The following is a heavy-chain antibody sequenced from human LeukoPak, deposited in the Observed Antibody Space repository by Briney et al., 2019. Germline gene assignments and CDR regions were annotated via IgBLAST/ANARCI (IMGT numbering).Heavy chain of an antibody. J-gene: IGHJ4*02. CDR1: GGPISSYY. CDR3: ASSGIRYDFWSGYYGSFDY. D-gene: IGHD3-3*01. V-gene: IGHV4-4*07. Sequence: SETLSLTCTVSGGPISSYYWSWIRQPAGKGLEWIGRIYTSGSTNYNPSLKSRVTMSVDTSKNQFSLKLSSVTAADTAVYYCASSGIRYDFWSGYYGSFDYWGQGTLVTVSS. CDR2: IYTSGST.